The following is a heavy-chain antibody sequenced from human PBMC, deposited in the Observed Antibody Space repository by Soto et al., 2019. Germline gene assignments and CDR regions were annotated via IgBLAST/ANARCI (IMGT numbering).Heavy chain of an antibody. CDR1: GGSISSSSYY. CDR3: ASSTVDYYDSFLGYFDL. Sequence: QLQLQESGPGLVKPSETLSLTCTVSGGSISSSSYYWGWIRQPPGKGLEWIGSIYYSGSTYYNPSLKSRVTISVDTSKNQFSLKLSSVTAADTAVYYCASSTVDYYDSFLGYFDLWGRGTLVTVSS. J-gene: IGHJ2*01. V-gene: IGHV4-39*01. D-gene: IGHD3-22*01. CDR2: IYYSGST.